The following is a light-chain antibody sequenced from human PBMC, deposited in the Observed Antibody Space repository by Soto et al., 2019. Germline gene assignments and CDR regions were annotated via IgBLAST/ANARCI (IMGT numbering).Light chain of an antibody. CDR1: QSLVYSDGNTY. V-gene: IGKV2-30*01. CDR3: QQYNSYFTWT. J-gene: IGKJ1*01. Sequence: DVVMTQSPLSLPVTLGQPASISCRSSQSLVYSDGNTYLNWFQQRPGQSPRRLIYKVSNRDSGVPDRFSGSGSGTEFTLTISSLQPDDFATYYCQQYNSYFTWTFGQGTKVEIK. CDR2: KVS.